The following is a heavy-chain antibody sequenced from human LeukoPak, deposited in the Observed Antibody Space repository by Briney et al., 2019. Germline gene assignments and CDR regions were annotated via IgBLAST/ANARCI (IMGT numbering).Heavy chain of an antibody. CDR1: GFTFSAHY. CDR3: ARDPDYYDSSGV. V-gene: IGHV3-21*01. D-gene: IGHD3-22*01. J-gene: IGHJ4*02. CDR2: ISSSSSYI. Sequence: GGSLRLSCAASGFTFSAHYMDWVRQAPGKGLEWVSSISSSSSYIYYADSVKGRFTISRGNAKNSLYLQMNSLRAEDTAVYYCARDPDYYDSSGVWGQGTLVTVSS.